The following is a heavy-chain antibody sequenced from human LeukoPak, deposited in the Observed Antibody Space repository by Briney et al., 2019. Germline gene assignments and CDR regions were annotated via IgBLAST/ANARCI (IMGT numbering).Heavy chain of an antibody. Sequence: ASVKVSCKASGYTFTGYYMHWVRQAPGQGLEWMGWLNPNSGDTNYAQKFQGRVSMTRDTSISTAYMDLSDLRSDDTAVYYCARGRNIEMTTMSGGSDYWGQGTLVPVSS. CDR3: ARGRNIEMTTMSGGSDY. J-gene: IGHJ4*02. CDR2: LNPNSGDT. V-gene: IGHV1-2*02. CDR1: GYTFTGYY. D-gene: IGHD5-24*01.